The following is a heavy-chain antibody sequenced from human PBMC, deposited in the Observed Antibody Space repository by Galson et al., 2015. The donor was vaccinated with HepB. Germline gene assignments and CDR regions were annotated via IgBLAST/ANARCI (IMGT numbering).Heavy chain of an antibody. D-gene: IGHD5-18*01. CDR2: IRYDGSNK. CDR3: ANIGDVDTAMFGMYYFDY. J-gene: IGHJ4*02. Sequence: SLRLSCAASGFTFSSYGMHWVRQAPGKGLEWVAFIRYDGSNKYYADSVKGRFTISRDNSKDTLYLQMNSLRAEDTAVYYCANIGDVDTAMFGMYYFDYWGQGTLVTVSS. CDR1: GFTFSSYG. V-gene: IGHV3-30*02.